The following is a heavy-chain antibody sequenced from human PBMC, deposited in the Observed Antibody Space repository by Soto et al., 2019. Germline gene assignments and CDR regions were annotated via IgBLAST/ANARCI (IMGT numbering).Heavy chain of an antibody. Sequence: GGSLRLSCAASGFTFSSYGMHWVRQAPGKGLEWVAVISYDGSNKYYADSVKGRFTISRDNSKNTLYLQMNSLRAEDTAVYYCAKAELLWFGELLSGVGAFDIWGQGTMVTVSS. CDR2: ISYDGSNK. CDR1: GFTFSSYG. CDR3: AKAELLWFGELLSGVGAFDI. D-gene: IGHD3-10*01. V-gene: IGHV3-30*18. J-gene: IGHJ3*02.